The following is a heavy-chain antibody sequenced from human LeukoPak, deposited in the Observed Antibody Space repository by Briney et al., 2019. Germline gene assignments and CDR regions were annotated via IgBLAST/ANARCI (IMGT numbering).Heavy chain of an antibody. Sequence: TGGSLRLSCAASGFTFSSYGMHWVRQAPGKGLEWVAFIRYDGSNKYYADSVKGRFTISRDNSKNTLYLQMNSLRAEDTAVYYCAKDAYYGSGSPNWFDPWGQGTLVTVSS. D-gene: IGHD3-10*01. J-gene: IGHJ5*02. V-gene: IGHV3-30*02. CDR1: GFTFSSYG. CDR3: AKDAYYGSGSPNWFDP. CDR2: IRYDGSNK.